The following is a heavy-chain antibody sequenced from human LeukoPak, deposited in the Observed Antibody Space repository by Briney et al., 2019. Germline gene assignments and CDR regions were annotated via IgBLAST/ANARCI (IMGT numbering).Heavy chain of an antibody. V-gene: IGHV3-21*01. J-gene: IGHJ4*02. CDR3: ATALAEKQQRRY. CDR2: ISSSSSYI. D-gene: IGHD6-13*01. CDR1: GFTFSSYN. Sequence: KSGGSLRLSCAASGFTFSSYNMNWVRQAPGKGLEWVSSISSSSSYIYYADSVKGRFTISRDNAKNSLYLQMNSLRAEDTAVYYCATALAEKQQRRYWGQGTLVTVSS.